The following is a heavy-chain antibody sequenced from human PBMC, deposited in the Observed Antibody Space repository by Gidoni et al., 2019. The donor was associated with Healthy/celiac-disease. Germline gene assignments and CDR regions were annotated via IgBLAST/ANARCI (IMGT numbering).Heavy chain of an antibody. CDR1: GGSFSGYY. D-gene: IGHD3-10*01. CDR3: ARFPKTYYYGSGSYYNG. CDR2: SNHSGST. Sequence: QVQLQQWGAGLLKPSETLSLTCAVYGGSFSGYYWSWIRQPPGKGLEWIGESNHSGSTNYNPSLKSRVTISVDTSKNQFSLKLSSVTAADTAVYYCARFPKTYYYGSGSYYNGWGQGTLVTVSS. J-gene: IGHJ4*02. V-gene: IGHV4-34*01.